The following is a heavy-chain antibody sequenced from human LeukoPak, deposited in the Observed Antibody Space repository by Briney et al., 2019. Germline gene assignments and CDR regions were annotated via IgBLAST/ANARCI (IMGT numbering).Heavy chain of an antibody. CDR1: GYTFTGYY. CDR2: INPNSGGT. Sequence: ASVTVSCTASGYTFTGYYMHWVRQAPGQGLEWMGWINPNSGGTNYAQKFQGRVTMTRDTSISTAYMELSRLRSDDTAVYYCARVIIAVASDAFDIWGQGTMVTVSS. CDR3: ARVIIAVASDAFDI. D-gene: IGHD6-19*01. V-gene: IGHV1-2*02. J-gene: IGHJ3*02.